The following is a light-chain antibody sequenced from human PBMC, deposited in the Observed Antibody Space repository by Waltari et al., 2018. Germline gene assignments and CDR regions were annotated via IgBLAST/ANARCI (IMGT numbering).Light chain of an antibody. J-gene: IGKJ1*01. Sequence: DIQMTQSPSSVSASVGDRVTITCRASQGISNWLAWYQQKPGKAPKLLIYADSILQTGVPSRFSGSGSGTDFTLTIRNLQPEDFATYFCQQGNSFPPTFGQGTRVEVK. CDR1: QGISNW. V-gene: IGKV1-12*01. CDR3: QQGNSFPPT. CDR2: ADS.